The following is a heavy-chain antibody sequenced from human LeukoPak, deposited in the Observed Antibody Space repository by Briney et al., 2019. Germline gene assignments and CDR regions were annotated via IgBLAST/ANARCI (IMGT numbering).Heavy chain of an antibody. Sequence: SETLSLTCSVSGASVSSGSYYWSWIRQPPGKGLEWIGYVYYSGSTNYNPSLKSRVTISLVTSKNQFSLRLSSVTAADTAVYYCASRHGDSGSSNCWGRGTLVTVSS. V-gene: IGHV4-61*01. CDR2: VYYSGST. J-gene: IGHJ4*02. D-gene: IGHD3-10*01. CDR3: ASRHGDSGSSNC. CDR1: GASVSSGSYY.